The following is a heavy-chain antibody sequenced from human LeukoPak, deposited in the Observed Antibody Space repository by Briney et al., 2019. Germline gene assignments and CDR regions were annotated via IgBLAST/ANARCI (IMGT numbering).Heavy chain of an antibody. V-gene: IGHV3-30*03. J-gene: IGHJ4*02. D-gene: IGHD1-14*01. CDR2: ISYDGSNK. CDR3: ARVTEAQFFDY. Sequence: GGSLRLSCAASGFTFSSYGIHWVRQAPGKGLGWVAVISYDGSNKYYADSVKGRFTISRDNSKNTLYLQMNSLRAEDMAVYYCARVTEAQFFDYWGQGTLVTVSS. CDR1: GFTFSSYG.